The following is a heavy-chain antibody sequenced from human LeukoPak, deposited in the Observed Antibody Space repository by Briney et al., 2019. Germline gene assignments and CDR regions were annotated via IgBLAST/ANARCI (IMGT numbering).Heavy chain of an antibody. CDR1: GFTFSSYG. J-gene: IGHJ4*02. V-gene: IGHV3-33*01. CDR3: AREIRSRWYYIGS. Sequence: GGSLRLPCAASGFTFSSYGMHWVRQAPGKGLEWVAVIWYDGSNEIYADSVKGRFTISRDNSKNTLYLQMDSLRDEDTAVYYCAREIRSRWYYIGSWGQGTLVTVSS. CDR2: IWYDGSNE. D-gene: IGHD2-15*01.